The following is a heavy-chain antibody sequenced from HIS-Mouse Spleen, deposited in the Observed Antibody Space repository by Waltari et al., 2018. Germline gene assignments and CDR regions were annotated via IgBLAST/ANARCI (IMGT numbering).Heavy chain of an antibody. CDR2: IIPIFGTA. CDR1: GGPCSSYA. Sequence: QVQLVQSGAEVKKPGSSVKVSCKASGGPCSSYAIRWVGQAPGHGLEWMGGIIPIFGTANYAQKCQGRVTITADESTSTAYMELSSLRSEDTAVYYCARDGAPSGGNSNYYYGMDVWGQGTTVTVSS. V-gene: IGHV1-69*01. D-gene: IGHD2-21*02. J-gene: IGHJ6*02. CDR3: ARDGAPSGGNSNYYYGMDV.